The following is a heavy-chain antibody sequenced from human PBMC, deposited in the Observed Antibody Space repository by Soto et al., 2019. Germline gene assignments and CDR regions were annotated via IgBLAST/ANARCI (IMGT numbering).Heavy chain of an antibody. Sequence: SVKVSCKASGGTFSSYTISWVRQAPGQGLEWMGRIIPILGIANYAQKFQGRVAITADKSTSTAYMELSSLRSEDTAVYYCARELYSSESSWFDPWGQGTLVTVSS. V-gene: IGHV1-69*04. CDR2: IIPILGIA. J-gene: IGHJ5*02. CDR3: ARELYSSESSWFDP. CDR1: GGTFSSYT. D-gene: IGHD6-19*01.